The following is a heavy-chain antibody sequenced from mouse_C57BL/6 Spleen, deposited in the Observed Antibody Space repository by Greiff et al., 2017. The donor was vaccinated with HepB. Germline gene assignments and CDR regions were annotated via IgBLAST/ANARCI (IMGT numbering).Heavy chain of an antibody. Sequence: QVHVKQPGAELVKPGASVKLSCKASGYTFTSYWMHWVKQRPGQGLEWIGMIHPNSGSTNYHEKFKSKATLTVDKSSSTAYMQLSSLTSEDSAVYYCAREEGLPYFDYWGQGTTLTVSS. CDR3: AREEGLPYFDY. V-gene: IGHV1-64*01. CDR2: IHPNSGST. CDR1: GYTFTSYW. D-gene: IGHD2-4*01. J-gene: IGHJ2*01.